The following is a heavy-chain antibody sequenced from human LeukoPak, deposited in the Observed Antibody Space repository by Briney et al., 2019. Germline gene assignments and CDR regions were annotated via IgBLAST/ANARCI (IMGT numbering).Heavy chain of an antibody. J-gene: IGHJ4*02. CDR2: IYTSGST. D-gene: IGHD4-17*01. V-gene: IGHV4-61*02. CDR3: ARDYGALDY. Sequence: TSETLSLTCTVSGGSISSGSYYWSWIRQPAGKGLEWIGRIYTSGSTNYNPSLKSRVTISVDTSKNQFPLKLSSVTAADTAVYYCARDYGALDYWGQGTLVTVSS. CDR1: GGSISSGSYY.